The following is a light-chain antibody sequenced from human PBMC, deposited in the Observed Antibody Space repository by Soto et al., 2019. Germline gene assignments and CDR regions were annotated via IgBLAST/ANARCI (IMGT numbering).Light chain of an antibody. CDR3: QQYYNWPPLT. CDR2: AAS. V-gene: IGKV3-15*01. CDR1: QSVGSN. J-gene: IGKJ4*01. Sequence: EIVMTQSPATLSVSPGERANLSCRASQSVGSNLAWYQQKSGQAPRLLIYAASTRATGIPARFSGSGSGTEFTLTISSLQSEDFAVYYCQQYYNWPPLTFGGGTKVEIK.